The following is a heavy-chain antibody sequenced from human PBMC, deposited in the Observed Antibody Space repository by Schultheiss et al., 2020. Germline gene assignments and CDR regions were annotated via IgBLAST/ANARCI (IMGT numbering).Heavy chain of an antibody. Sequence: SATLSLTCAVSGGSISSSNWWSWVRQPPGKGLEWIGEIYHSGSTNYNPSLKSRVTISVDKSKNQFSLKLSSVTAADTAVYYCARSLGYGDYFFDYWGQGTLVTVAS. CDR2: IYHSGST. D-gene: IGHD4-17*01. V-gene: IGHV4-4*02. CDR1: GGSISSSNW. J-gene: IGHJ4*02. CDR3: ARSLGYGDYFFDY.